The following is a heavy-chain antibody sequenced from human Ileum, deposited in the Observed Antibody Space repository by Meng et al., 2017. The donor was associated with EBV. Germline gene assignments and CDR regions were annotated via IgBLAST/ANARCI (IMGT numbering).Heavy chain of an antibody. J-gene: IGHJ4*02. V-gene: IGHV2-5*02. CDR3: AHSDPLEMATCFDY. CDR2: IYWDDDK. CDR1: GFSLSTSGLG. D-gene: IGHD5-24*01. Sequence: QIPLKVSRPTLVKPTHTRTLTCSFSGFSLSTSGLGVGWIRQPPGKALEWLALIYWDDDKRYSPSLKSRLTITKDTSKNQVVLTMTNMDPVDTATYYCAHSDPLEMATCFDYWGQGTLVTVSS.